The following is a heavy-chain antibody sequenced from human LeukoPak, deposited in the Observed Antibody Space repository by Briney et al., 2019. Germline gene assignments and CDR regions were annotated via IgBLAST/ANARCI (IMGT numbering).Heavy chain of an antibody. Sequence: GESLKISXKGSGYSFTSYWIGWVRQMPGKGLEWMGIIYPGDSDTRYSPSFQGRVTISADKSISTAYLQWSSLKASDTAMYYCAKFDSYEAFDIWGQGTMVTVSS. CDR2: IYPGDSDT. J-gene: IGHJ3*02. CDR3: AKFDSYEAFDI. CDR1: GYSFTSYW. D-gene: IGHD5-18*01. V-gene: IGHV5-51*01.